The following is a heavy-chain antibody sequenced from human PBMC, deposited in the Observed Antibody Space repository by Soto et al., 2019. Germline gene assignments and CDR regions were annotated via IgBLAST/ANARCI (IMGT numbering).Heavy chain of an antibody. CDR1: GYTFTSYA. D-gene: IGHD1-1*01. CDR2: INAGNGNT. CDR3: ARVRYNWNDRLDPNNWFDP. J-gene: IGHJ5*02. V-gene: IGHV1-3*01. Sequence: GASVKVSCKASGYTFTSYAMHWVRQAPGQRLDWMGWINAGNGNTKYSQKFQGRVTITRDTSASTAYMELSSLRSEDTAVYYCARVRYNWNDRLDPNNWFDPWGQGTQVTVSS.